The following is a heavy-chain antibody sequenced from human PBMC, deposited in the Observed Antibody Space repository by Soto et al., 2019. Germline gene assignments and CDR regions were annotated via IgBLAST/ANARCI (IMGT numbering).Heavy chain of an antibody. D-gene: IGHD3-10*01. CDR3: ASLILLWFGELSWNYYGMDV. J-gene: IGHJ6*02. CDR1: GFTFSSYS. V-gene: IGHV3-48*02. CDR2: ISSSSSTI. Sequence: PGGSLRLSCAASGFTFSSYSMNWVRQAPGKGLEWVSYISSSSSTIYYADSVKGRFTISRDNAKNSLYLQMNSLRDEDTAVYYCASLILLWFGELSWNYYGMDVWGQGTTVTVSS.